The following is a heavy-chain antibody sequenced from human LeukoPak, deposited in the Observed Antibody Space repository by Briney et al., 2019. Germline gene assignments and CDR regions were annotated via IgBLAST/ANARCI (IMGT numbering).Heavy chain of an antibody. CDR2: IYYSETT. V-gene: IGHV4-39*01. J-gene: IGHJ6*03. Sequence: SETLSLTCTVSGGSIGTTNYYWGWLRQPPGKGLVWIRSIYYSETTYDNPSLESRVTISIETSKNQFSLSLSSVTAADTAVYYCARQRADYFYYYVDVWGKGTTVTVS. D-gene: IGHD3-9*01. CDR3: ARQRADYFYYYVDV. CDR1: GGSIGTTNYY.